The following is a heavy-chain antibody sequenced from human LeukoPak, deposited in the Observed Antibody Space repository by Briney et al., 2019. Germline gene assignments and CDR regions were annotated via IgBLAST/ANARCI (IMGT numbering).Heavy chain of an antibody. D-gene: IGHD4-17*01. Sequence: RPSETLSLTCTVCGGSISSYYWSWIRQPAGKGLAWIGRIYTSGSTNYIPALKSRVTMSVDTSKNQFSLKLSSVTAADTAVYYCAANDYGDLFDYWGQGTLVTVSS. J-gene: IGHJ4*02. V-gene: IGHV4-4*07. CDR3: AANDYGDLFDY. CDR1: GGSISSYY. CDR2: IYTSGST.